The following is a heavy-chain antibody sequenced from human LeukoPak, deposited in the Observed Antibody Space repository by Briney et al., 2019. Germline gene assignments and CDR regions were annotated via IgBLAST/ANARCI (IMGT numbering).Heavy chain of an antibody. CDR1: GFTFSNFA. J-gene: IGHJ4*02. CDR2: ISGSGADT. V-gene: IGHV3-23*01. Sequence: PGGSLRLSRTTSGFTFSNFAMSWVRQAPGEGLGWVSIISGSGADTFYTDSVKGRFTISRDNSKNTLYLQMNSLRAEDTAVYYCAKPHGVGYLGQGTLVTVSS. CDR3: AKPHGVGY. D-gene: IGHD4-17*01.